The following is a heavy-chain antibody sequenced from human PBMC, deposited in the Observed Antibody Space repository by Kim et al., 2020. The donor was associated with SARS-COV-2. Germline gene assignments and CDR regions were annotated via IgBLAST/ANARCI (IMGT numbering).Heavy chain of an antibody. V-gene: IGHV5-51*01. J-gene: IGHJ4*02. Sequence: GESLKISCKGSGYSFTSYWIGWVRQVPGKGLEWMGIIYPGDSDTRYSPSFQGQVTISADKSISTAYLQWSSLKASDTAMYYCARHPAYCGGDCYSFDYWGPGTLVTVSS. CDR1: GYSFTSYW. CDR3: ARHPAYCGGDCYSFDY. CDR2: IYPGDSDT. D-gene: IGHD2-21*02.